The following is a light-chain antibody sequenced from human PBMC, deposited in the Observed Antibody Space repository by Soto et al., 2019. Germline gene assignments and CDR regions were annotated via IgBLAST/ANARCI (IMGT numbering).Light chain of an antibody. Sequence: DIQMTQSPSSLSASVGDRVTITCRASQGISNYLAWYQQKPGKVPKLLIYAPSTLQSGVPSRFSGSGSGAEFTLTISSLQPEDVATYYCHKYNRPPPPFGGGTKVEIK. J-gene: IGKJ4*01. CDR3: HKYNRPPPP. V-gene: IGKV1-27*01. CDR1: QGISNY. CDR2: APS.